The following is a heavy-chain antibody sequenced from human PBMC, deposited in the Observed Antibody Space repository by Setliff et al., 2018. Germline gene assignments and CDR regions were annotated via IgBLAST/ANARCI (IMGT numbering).Heavy chain of an antibody. V-gene: IGHV3-66*01. CDR1: GLPVSGNY. Sequence: SCKASGLPVSGNYMSWVRQAPGKGPEWVSIIYSDGRTFYADSVKGRFLISRDNSKNTLYLQMSSLRAEDTAVYYCARGIVAPSRWDYFDYWGQGTLVTVSS. D-gene: IGHD1-26*01. CDR3: ARGIVAPSRWDYFDY. J-gene: IGHJ4*02. CDR2: IYSDGRT.